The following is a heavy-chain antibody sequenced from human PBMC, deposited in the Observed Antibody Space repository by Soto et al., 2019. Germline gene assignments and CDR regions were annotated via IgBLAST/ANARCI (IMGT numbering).Heavy chain of an antibody. D-gene: IGHD2-21*02. J-gene: IGHJ4*02. CDR3: ARGMVVTPLGY. CDR1: GGSFSGYY. V-gene: IGHV4-34*01. CDR2: VNYSGST. Sequence: SSETLSLTCAVYGGSFSGYYCTWIRQPPGKGLEWIGEVNYSGSTNYNPSLKSRVTISVDTSKNQFSLKLSSVTAADTAVYYCARGMVVTPLGYWSQGTLVT.